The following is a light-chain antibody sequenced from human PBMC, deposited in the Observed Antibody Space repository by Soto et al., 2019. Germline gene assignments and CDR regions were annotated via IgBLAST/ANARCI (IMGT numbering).Light chain of an antibody. CDR2: GAS. Sequence: TVLTQSPGTLSLSPGERATLSCRASQSVSSTYVSWYQQKPGQAPRLLIFGASSRATGIPDRFSGSGSGTDFTLTISRLEPEDFAVYYWQQSANSPVTFGQGTKLEIK. CDR1: QSVSSTY. CDR3: QQSANSPVT. V-gene: IGKV3-20*01. J-gene: IGKJ2*01.